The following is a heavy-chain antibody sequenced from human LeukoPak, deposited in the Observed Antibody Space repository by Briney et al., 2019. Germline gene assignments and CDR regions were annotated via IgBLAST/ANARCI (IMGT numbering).Heavy chain of an antibody. CDR3: ATNSGKRFGQ. Sequence: GGSLRLSCAASGFTFSSNWMSWVRQAPGKGLDYMANINQDGSVKYYVDSVKGRFTISRDNAKNSLYLQMSGLRAEDTAVYYCATNSGKRFGQWGQGTLVTVSS. CDR2: INQDGSVK. CDR1: GFTFSSNW. V-gene: IGHV3-7*01. J-gene: IGHJ4*02. D-gene: IGHD1-1*01.